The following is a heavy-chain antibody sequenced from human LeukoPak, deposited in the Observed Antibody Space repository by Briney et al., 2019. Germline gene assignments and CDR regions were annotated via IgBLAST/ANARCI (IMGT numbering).Heavy chain of an antibody. V-gene: IGHV3-23*01. CDR1: GFTFSSYD. J-gene: IGHJ4*02. CDR3: ARVRWGGLYYFDY. Sequence: SGGSLRLSCAASGFTFSSYDMSWVRQAPGKGLEWVSALSGSGTSTYYAGSVKGRFTISRDNAKNTLYLQMNSLRAEDTAVYYCARVRWGGLYYFDYWGQGTLVTVSS. D-gene: IGHD3-16*01. CDR2: LSGSGTST.